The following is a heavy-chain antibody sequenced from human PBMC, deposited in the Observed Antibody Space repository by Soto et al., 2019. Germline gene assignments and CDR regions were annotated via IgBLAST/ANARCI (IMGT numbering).Heavy chain of an antibody. Sequence: LSLACTVSGGSFPIYYWGWIRQPPGKEMEWIGYVHHSWGSAYNPSLQSRVAISLDTSKSQFSLKLTSVTATDTALYYCAREGFGPLHRVVDVWSQGT. D-gene: IGHD3-10*01. CDR2: VHHSWGS. CDR3: AREGFGPLHRVVDV. J-gene: IGHJ6*02. CDR1: GGSFPIYY. V-gene: IGHV4-59*12.